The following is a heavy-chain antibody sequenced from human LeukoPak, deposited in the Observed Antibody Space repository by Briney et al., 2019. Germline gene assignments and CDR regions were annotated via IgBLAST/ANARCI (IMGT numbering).Heavy chain of an antibody. V-gene: IGHV3-30*04. Sequence: GGSLRLSCAASGFTFSSYAMHWVRQAPGKGLEWVAVISYDGSNKYYADSVKGRFTISRDNSKNTRYLQMNSLRAEDTAVYYCARAMAAAGTDLNWLDPGGQGTRV. J-gene: IGHJ5*02. CDR1: GFTFSSYA. CDR3: ARAMAAAGTDLNWLDP. CDR2: ISYDGSNK. D-gene: IGHD6-13*01.